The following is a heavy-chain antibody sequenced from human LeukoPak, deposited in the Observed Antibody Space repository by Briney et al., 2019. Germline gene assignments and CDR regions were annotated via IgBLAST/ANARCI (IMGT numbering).Heavy chain of an antibody. CDR2: ISPSGDIT. V-gene: IGHV3-23*01. CDR1: GFTFSSYE. Sequence: PGGSLRLSCAASGFTFSSYEMNWVRQAPGKGLEWVSGISPSGDITYYADSVKGRFTISGDNSKNTLYLEVISLTAEDTAVYYCAKDDAWLRFGEWSQGTLVTVSS. J-gene: IGHJ4*02. D-gene: IGHD3-10*01. CDR3: AKDDAWLRFGE.